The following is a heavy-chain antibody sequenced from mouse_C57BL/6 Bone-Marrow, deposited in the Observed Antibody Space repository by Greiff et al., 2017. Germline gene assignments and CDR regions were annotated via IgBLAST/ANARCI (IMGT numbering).Heavy chain of an antibody. V-gene: IGHV1-5*01. CDR2: IYPGNSDT. J-gene: IGHJ2*01. CDR1: GYTFTSYW. Sequence: VQLKQSGTVLARPGASVKMSCKTSGYTFTSYWMHWVKQRPGRGLEWIGAIYPGNSDTSYNQKFKGKDKLTAVTSASTAYMELSSLTNEDSAVXYCTSTMVTYYFDYWGQGTTLTVSS. CDR3: TSTMVTYYFDY. D-gene: IGHD2-2*01.